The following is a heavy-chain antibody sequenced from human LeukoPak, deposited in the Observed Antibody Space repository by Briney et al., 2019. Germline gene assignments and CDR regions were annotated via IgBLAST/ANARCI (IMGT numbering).Heavy chain of an antibody. CDR1: GYSLSSGYY. V-gene: IGHV4-61*01. CDR2: IYYSGST. CDR3: ARYSGSCPHDAFEI. D-gene: IGHD1-26*01. J-gene: IGHJ3*02. Sequence: SETLSLTCTVSGYSLSSGYYWGWIRQPPGKGLEWIGYIYYSGSTNYNPSLKSRVTISVDTSKNQFSLKLSSVTAADTAVYYCARYSGSCPHDAFEIWGQGTMVTVSS.